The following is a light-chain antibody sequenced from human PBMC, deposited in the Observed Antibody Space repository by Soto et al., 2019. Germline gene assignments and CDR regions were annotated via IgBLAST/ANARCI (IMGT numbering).Light chain of an antibody. Sequence: QSVLTQPDSVSGSPGQSITISCTGTSSDVGGYNYVSWYQQHPGKAPKLMIYDVSNRPSGVSNRFSGSKSGDTASLTISGLQADDESDYYCNSFSSSNPPYHVFGTGTKVTVL. CDR1: SSDVGGYNY. J-gene: IGLJ1*01. V-gene: IGLV2-14*01. CDR3: NSFSSSNPPYHV. CDR2: DVS.